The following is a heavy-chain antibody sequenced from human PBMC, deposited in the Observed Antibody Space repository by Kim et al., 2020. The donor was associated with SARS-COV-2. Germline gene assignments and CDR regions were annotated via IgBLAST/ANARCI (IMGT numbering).Heavy chain of an antibody. V-gene: IGHV7-4-1*02. CDR3: ARDPLFLYYYGSGSYYGMDV. J-gene: IGHJ6*02. D-gene: IGHD3-10*01. CDR1: GYTFTSYA. Sequence: ASVKVSCKASGYTFTSYAMNWVRQAPGQGLEWMGWINTNTGNPTYAQGFTGRFVFSLDTSVSTAYLQISSLKAEDTAVYYCARDPLFLYYYGSGSYYGMDVWGQGTTVTVSS. CDR2: INTNTGNP.